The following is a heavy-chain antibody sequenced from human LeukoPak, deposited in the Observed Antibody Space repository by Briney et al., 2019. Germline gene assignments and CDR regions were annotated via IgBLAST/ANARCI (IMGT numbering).Heavy chain of an antibody. V-gene: IGHV3-48*03. D-gene: IGHD5-24*01. CDR3: AKEGRWLQLGGAFDI. J-gene: IGHJ3*02. CDR2: ISSSGSTI. CDR1: GFTFSSYE. Sequence: GGSLRLSCAASGFTFSSYEMNWVRQAPGKGLEWVSYISSSGSTIYYADSVRGRFTLSRDNAKNSLYLQMSSLRPEDTAVYYCAKEGRWLQLGGAFDIWGQGTMVTVSS.